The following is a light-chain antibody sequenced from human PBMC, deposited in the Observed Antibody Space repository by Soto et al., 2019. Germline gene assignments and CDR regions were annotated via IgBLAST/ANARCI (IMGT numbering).Light chain of an antibody. CDR2: AAS. CDR1: QRISTY. J-gene: IGKJ2*01. Sequence: DIQMTQSPSSLSASVGDRVTITCRASQRISTYLNWYQQKPGKAPKLLIYAASSLQSGVPSTFSGSGSGTDFTLTISSLQPEDFATYYCQQSYSTPRTFCQGTKLEIK. V-gene: IGKV1-39*01. CDR3: QQSYSTPRT.